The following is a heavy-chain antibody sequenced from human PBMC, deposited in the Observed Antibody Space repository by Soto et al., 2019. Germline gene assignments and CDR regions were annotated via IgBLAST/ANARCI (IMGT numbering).Heavy chain of an antibody. CDR3: AREDDGGDRDYYGLDV. D-gene: IGHD2-21*02. Sequence: QVQLQQSGQGLVKPSQTLSLTCTVSGGSISYEYYHWTWIRQSPAKCLEWIGYIHYSGSIIYNPSFKSRVTISVDTSKNQFSLQLSSVTAADTAVYFCAREDDGGDRDYYGLDVWGQGTTVTVSS. V-gene: IGHV4-30-4*08. J-gene: IGHJ6*02. CDR2: IHYSGSI. CDR1: GGSISYEYYH.